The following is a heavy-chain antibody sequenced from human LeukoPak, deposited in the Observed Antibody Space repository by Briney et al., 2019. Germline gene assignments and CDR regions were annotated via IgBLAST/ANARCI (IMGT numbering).Heavy chain of an antibody. CDR1: GFTFSSYG. Sequence: GGSLRLSCAASGFTFSSYGMSWVRQAPGKGLEWVSAISGSGGSTYYADSVKGRFTISRDNSKNTLYLQMNSLRAEDTAVYYCAREERRDTYFDYWGQGTLVTVSS. J-gene: IGHJ4*02. CDR2: ISGSGGST. D-gene: IGHD5-18*01. CDR3: AREERRDTYFDY. V-gene: IGHV3-23*01.